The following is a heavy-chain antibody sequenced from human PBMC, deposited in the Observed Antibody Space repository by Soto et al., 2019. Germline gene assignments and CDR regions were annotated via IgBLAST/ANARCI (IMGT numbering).Heavy chain of an antibody. Sequence: SETLSLTCTVSGGSISSGDYYWSWIRQPPGKGLEWIGYIYYSGSTYYNPSLKSRVTISVDTSKNQFSLKLSSVTAADTAVYYCARALRGGWQLGYFDYWGQGTLVTVSS. CDR3: ARALRGGWQLGYFDY. CDR2: IYYSGST. J-gene: IGHJ4*02. V-gene: IGHV4-30-4*01. D-gene: IGHD6-6*01. CDR1: GGSISSGDYY.